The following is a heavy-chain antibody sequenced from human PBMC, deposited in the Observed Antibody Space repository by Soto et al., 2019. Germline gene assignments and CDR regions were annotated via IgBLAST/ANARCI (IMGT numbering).Heavy chain of an antibody. CDR3: AKGRGGSGSLTPRVDF. Sequence: EVQLLESGGGLVQPAGSLRLSCAASGFTFNNYAMTWVRQAPGKGLEWVSAISAGGDTTSYADSVKGRFTVSRDGSKNTLYLQMSSLRAEETALYYCAKGRGGSGSLTPRVDFWGQGTLVTVSS. CDR1: GFTFNNYA. J-gene: IGHJ4*02. D-gene: IGHD3-10*01. V-gene: IGHV3-23*01. CDR2: ISAGGDTT.